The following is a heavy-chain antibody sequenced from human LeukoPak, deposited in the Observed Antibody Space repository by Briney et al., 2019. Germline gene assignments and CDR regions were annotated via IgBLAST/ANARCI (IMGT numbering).Heavy chain of an antibody. J-gene: IGHJ4*02. CDR1: GFTFSDYD. V-gene: IGHV3-13*01. CDR2: IGTAGDT. D-gene: IGHD5-24*01. Sequence: PGGSLRLSCAASGFTFSDYDMHWVRQATGKGLEWVSAIGTAGDTYYTGSVKGRFTISRENAKNSLYLQMNSLRAGDTAVYYCARVAQERDGGVYYFDYWGQGTLVTVSS. CDR3: ARVAQERDGGVYYFDY.